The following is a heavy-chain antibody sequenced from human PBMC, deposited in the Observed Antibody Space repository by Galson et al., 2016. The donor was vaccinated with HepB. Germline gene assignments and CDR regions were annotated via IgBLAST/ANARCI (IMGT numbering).Heavy chain of an antibody. CDR3: ATDPRKIRYQLLEIYYYYYAMDV. Sequence: SVKVSCKASGYTFTTYGISWVRQAPGQGLEWMGWISAYNGNTHYAQKLQGSVTMTTDKSTSTAYMELRSLRSDDTAVYYCATDPRKIRYQLLEIYYYYYAMDVWGQGTTVTASS. J-gene: IGHJ6*02. CDR2: ISAYNGNT. D-gene: IGHD2-2*01. CDR1: GYTFTTYG. V-gene: IGHV1-18*01.